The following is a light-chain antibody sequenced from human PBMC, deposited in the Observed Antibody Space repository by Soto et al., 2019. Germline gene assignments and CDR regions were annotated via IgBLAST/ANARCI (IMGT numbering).Light chain of an antibody. Sequence: QSVLTQPPSVSGAPGQRVTISCTGSSSNIGAGYDVQWYQQLPGTAPKLVIYANKNRPSGVPDRFSGSKSGTSASLAITGLRAEDEADYYCQSSDSTLSGVVFGGGTKLTVL. CDR1: SSNIGAGYD. J-gene: IGLJ2*01. V-gene: IGLV1-40*01. CDR3: QSSDSTLSGVV. CDR2: ANK.